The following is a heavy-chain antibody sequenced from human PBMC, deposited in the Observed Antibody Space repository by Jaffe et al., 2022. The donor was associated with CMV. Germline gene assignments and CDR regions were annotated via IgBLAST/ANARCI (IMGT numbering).Heavy chain of an antibody. Sequence: QVQLQQWGAGLLKPSETLSLTCAVYGGSFSGYYWSWIRQPPGKGLEWIGEINHSGSTNYNPSLKSRVTISVDTSKNQFSLKLSSVTAADTAVYYCARGRQRIGSGSHTASPFDYWGQGTLVTVSS. CDR2: INHSGST. CDR3: ARGRQRIGSGSHTASPFDY. V-gene: IGHV4-34*01. J-gene: IGHJ4*02. CDR1: GGSFSGYY. D-gene: IGHD3-10*01.